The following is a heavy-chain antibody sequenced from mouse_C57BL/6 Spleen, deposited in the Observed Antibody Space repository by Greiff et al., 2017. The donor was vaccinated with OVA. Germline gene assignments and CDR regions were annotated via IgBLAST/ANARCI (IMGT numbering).Heavy chain of an antibody. CDR2: IYPGDGDT. CDR3: ARFDYDEGNAMDY. D-gene: IGHD2-4*01. J-gene: IGHJ4*01. V-gene: IGHV1-80*01. CDR1: GYAFSSYW. Sequence: VQLQQSGAELVKPGASVKISCKASGYAFSSYWMNWVKQRPGKGLEWIGQIYPGDGDTNYNGKFKGQATLTADKSSSTAYMQLSSLTSEDSAVYFCARFDYDEGNAMDYWGQGTSVTVSS.